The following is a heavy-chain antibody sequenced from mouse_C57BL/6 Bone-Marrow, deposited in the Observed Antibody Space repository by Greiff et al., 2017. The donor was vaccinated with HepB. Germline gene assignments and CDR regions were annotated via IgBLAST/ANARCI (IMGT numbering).Heavy chain of an antibody. CDR2: INPNNGGT. Sequence: EVQLQQSGPELVKPGASVKISCKASGYTFTDYYMNWVKQSHGKSLEWIGDINPNNGGTSYNQKFKGKATLTVDKSSSTAYMELRSLTSEDSAVYYCARDPAQAPFAYWGQGTLVTVSA. V-gene: IGHV1-26*01. J-gene: IGHJ3*01. CDR1: GYTFTDYY. CDR3: ARDPAQAPFAY. D-gene: IGHD3-2*02.